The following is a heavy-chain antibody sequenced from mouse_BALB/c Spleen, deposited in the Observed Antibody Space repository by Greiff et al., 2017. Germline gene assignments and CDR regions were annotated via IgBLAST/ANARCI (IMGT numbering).Heavy chain of an antibody. CDR3: ARDGYYSWFAY. D-gene: IGHD2-3*01. CDR1: GFNIKDTY. CDR2: IDPANGNT. V-gene: IGHV14-3*02. Sequence: VQLQQSGAELVKPGASVKLSCTASGFNIKDTYMHWVKQRPEQGLEWIGRIDPANGNTKYDPKFQGMATITADTSSNTAYLQLSSLTSEDTAVYYCARDGYYSWFAYWGQGTLVTVSA. J-gene: IGHJ3*01.